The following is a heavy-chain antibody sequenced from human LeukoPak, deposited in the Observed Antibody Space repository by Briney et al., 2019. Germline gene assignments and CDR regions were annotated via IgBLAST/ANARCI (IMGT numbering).Heavy chain of an antibody. D-gene: IGHD4/OR15-4a*01. Sequence: GESLKISCKGSGYSFTSYWIGWVRQLPGKGLEWMGIIYPGDSDTRYSPSFQGQVTISADKSISTAYLQWSSLKASDTAMYYCARGFYGGYYYYYYMDVWGKGTTVTVSS. CDR3: ARGFYGGYYYYYYMDV. J-gene: IGHJ6*03. CDR2: IYPGDSDT. CDR1: GYSFTSYW. V-gene: IGHV5-51*01.